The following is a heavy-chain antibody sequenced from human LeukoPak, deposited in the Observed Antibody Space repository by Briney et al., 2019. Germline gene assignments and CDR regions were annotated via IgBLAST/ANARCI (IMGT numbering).Heavy chain of an antibody. D-gene: IGHD3-10*01. Sequence: SETLSLTCTVSGGSISSYYWSWIRQPPGKGLEWIGEINHSGSTNYNPSLKSRVTISVDTSKNQFSLKLSSVTAADTAVYYCARGKKKYYYGSGSYYNGNWFDPWGQGTLVTVSS. CDR1: GGSISSYY. CDR2: INHSGST. J-gene: IGHJ5*02. CDR3: ARGKKKYYYGSGSYYNGNWFDP. V-gene: IGHV4-34*01.